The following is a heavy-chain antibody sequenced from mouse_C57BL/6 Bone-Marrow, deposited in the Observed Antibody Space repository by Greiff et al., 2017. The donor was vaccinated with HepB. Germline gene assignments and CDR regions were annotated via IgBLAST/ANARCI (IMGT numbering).Heavy chain of an antibody. CDR1: GYSITSGYY. V-gene: IGHV3-6*01. D-gene: IGHD2-4*01. J-gene: IGHJ1*03. CDR2: ISYDGSN. CDR3: ARGDYDWYFDV. Sequence: DVKLLESGPGLVKPSQSLSLTCSVTGYSITSGYYWNWIRQFPGNKLEWMGYISYDGSNNYNPSLKNRISITRDTSKNQFFLKLNSVTTEDTATYYCARGDYDWYFDVWGTGTTVTVSS.